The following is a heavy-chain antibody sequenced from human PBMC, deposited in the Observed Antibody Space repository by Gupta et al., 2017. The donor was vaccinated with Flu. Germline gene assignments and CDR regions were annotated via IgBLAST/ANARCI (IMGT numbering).Heavy chain of an antibody. D-gene: IGHD3-9*01. Sequence: QVQLVQSGAEVKKPGASVKVSCKTSGYIFTDYYIHWVRQAPGQGLEWVGVINPAAGGDGTTYAQKFQGRVTVTRDTSTRTVNMELSSLRSEDTAVYYCARYFNLLTGRARGLYSGMDVWGQGTTVTVSS. CDR1: GYIFTDYY. CDR2: INPAAGGDGT. CDR3: ARYFNLLTGRARGLYSGMDV. V-gene: IGHV1-46*01. J-gene: IGHJ6*02.